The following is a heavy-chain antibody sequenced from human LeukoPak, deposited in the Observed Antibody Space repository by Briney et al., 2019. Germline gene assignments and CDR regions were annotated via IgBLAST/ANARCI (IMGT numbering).Heavy chain of an antibody. CDR3: AKRGVVIRVILVGFHKEANYFDS. D-gene: IGHD3-22*01. Sequence: GGSLRLSCAASGFTFSDYYMSWVRQAPGKGLEWVAGISGSGGRTNYADSVKGRFTVSRDNPKNTLYLQMNSLRAEDTAVYFCAKRGVVIRVILVGFHKEANYFDSWGQGALVTVSS. V-gene: IGHV3-23*01. CDR2: ISGSGGRT. J-gene: IGHJ4*02. CDR1: GFTFSDYY.